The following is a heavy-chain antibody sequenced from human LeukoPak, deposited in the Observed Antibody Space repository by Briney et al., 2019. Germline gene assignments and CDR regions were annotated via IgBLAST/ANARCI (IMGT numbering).Heavy chain of an antibody. D-gene: IGHD3-9*01. Sequence: GESLKISFKGSGYSFTKYWIGWVRQMPEKGLEWMGIIYPGNSNTRYSPSCQAQVTISADKSISTPYLQWSSLKASDTAMYYRARCYNILTGYYPLSNWGQGTLVTVSS. V-gene: IGHV5-51*01. CDR2: IYPGNSNT. CDR1: GYSFTKYW. CDR3: ARCYNILTGYYPLSN. J-gene: IGHJ4*02.